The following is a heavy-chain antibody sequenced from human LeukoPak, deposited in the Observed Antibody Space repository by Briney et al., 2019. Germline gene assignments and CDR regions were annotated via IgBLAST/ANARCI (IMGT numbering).Heavy chain of an antibody. CDR3: ERERSSSSDY. CDR2: IYHSGST. D-gene: IGHD6-6*01. V-gene: IGHV4-38-2*02. CDR1: GYSISSGYY. J-gene: IGHJ4*02. Sequence: SETLSLTCAVSGYSISSGYYWGWIRQPPGKGLEWIGSIYHSGSTYYNPSLKSRVTISVDTSKNQFSLKLSSVTATDVAIYYCERERSSSSDYWGQGTLVTVSS.